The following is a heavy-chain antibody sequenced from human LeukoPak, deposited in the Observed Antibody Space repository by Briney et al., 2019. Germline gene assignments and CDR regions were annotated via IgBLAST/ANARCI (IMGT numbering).Heavy chain of an antibody. Sequence: GGSLRLSCAASGFTFSDYYMSWIRQAPGKGLEWVSYISSSGSTIYYADSVKGRFTISRDQSKRTLNLQMNSLRADDTAVYYCAQGPDPSVAARDYWGQGTLVSVSS. V-gene: IGHV3-11*01. J-gene: IGHJ4*02. CDR1: GFTFSDYY. CDR3: AQGPDPSVAARDY. CDR2: ISSSGSTI. D-gene: IGHD6-19*01.